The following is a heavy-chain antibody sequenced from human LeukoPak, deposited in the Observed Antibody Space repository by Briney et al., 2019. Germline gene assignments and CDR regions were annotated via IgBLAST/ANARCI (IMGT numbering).Heavy chain of an antibody. V-gene: IGHV3-30*02. CDR1: GFTFSSYG. CDR3: AKLYDYVWGSYRSYDAFDI. D-gene: IGHD3-16*02. J-gene: IGHJ3*02. CDR2: IRYDGSNK. Sequence: GGSLRLSCAASGFTFSSYGMHWVRQAPGKGLEWVAFIRYDGSNKYYADYVKGLFTISRDNSKNTLYLQMNSLRAEDTAVYYCAKLYDYVWGSYRSYDAFDIWGQGTMVTVSS.